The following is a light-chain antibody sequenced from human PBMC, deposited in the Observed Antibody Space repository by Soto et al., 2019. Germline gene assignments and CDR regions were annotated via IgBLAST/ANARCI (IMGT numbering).Light chain of an antibody. V-gene: IGLV2-14*01. Sequence: QSVLTQPASVSGSPGQSITISCTGTSSDVGGYNYVSWYQQHPGKVPTLIIYEVSNRPSGVSNRFSGSKSGNTASLTISGLQAEDEEDYYCSSYATSSTLVVFGGGTKLTVL. CDR1: SSDVGGYNY. J-gene: IGLJ2*01. CDR2: EVS. CDR3: SSYATSSTLVV.